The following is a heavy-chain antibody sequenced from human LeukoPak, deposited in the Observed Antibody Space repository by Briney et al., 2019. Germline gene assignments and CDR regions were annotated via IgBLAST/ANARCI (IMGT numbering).Heavy chain of an antibody. J-gene: IGHJ4*02. Sequence: GGSLRLSCVGTGFTFSTYRMNWVRQAPGKGLEWVSSISSSSSYIYYADSVKGRITISRDNAKNSLYLQMNSLRVEDTAVYYCARDKDVYFDYWGQGALVTVSS. CDR3: ARDKDVYFDY. CDR2: ISSSSSYI. CDR1: GFTFSTYR. V-gene: IGHV3-21*01.